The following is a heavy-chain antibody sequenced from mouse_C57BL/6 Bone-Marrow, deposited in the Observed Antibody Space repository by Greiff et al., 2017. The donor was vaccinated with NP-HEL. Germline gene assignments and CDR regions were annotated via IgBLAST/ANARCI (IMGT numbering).Heavy chain of an antibody. J-gene: IGHJ4*01. CDR1: GFTFSDYG. V-gene: IGHV5-17*01. D-gene: IGHD2-1*01. CDR3: ARQIYPGAMDY. CDR2: ISSGSSTI. Sequence: EVKLQESGGGLVKPGGSLKLSCAASGFTFSDYGMHWVRQAPEKGLEWVAYISSGSSTIYYADTVKGRFTISRDNAKNTLFLQMTSLRSEDTAMYYCARQIYPGAMDYWGQGTSVTVSS.